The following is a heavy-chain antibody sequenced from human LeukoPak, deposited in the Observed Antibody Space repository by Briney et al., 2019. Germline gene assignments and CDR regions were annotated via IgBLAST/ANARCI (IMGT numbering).Heavy chain of an antibody. Sequence: SETLSLTCAVSGGSISSSNWWSWVRQPPGKGLEWIGEIYHSGSTNYNPSLKSRVSISVDTSKNQFSLILSSVTAADTAVYSCARARLSIVRGITNFDYWGQGTVVTVSS. D-gene: IGHD3-10*01. V-gene: IGHV4-4*02. CDR3: ARARLSIVRGITNFDY. CDR1: GGSISSSNW. CDR2: IYHSGST. J-gene: IGHJ4*02.